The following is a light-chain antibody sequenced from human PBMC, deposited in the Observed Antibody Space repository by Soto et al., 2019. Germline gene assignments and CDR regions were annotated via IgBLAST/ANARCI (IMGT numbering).Light chain of an antibody. V-gene: IGKV3-20*01. Sequence: EIVLTQSPGTLSLSPGERATLSCRASQSVSSSYLAWYQQKPGQAPRLLIYGASSRATGIPDRFSGSGSGTDFTLTISRLEPEDFGTYYGHQYKSYTPYTIGQGTKVEIK. CDR3: HQYKSYTPYT. CDR1: QSVSSSY. CDR2: GAS. J-gene: IGKJ2*01.